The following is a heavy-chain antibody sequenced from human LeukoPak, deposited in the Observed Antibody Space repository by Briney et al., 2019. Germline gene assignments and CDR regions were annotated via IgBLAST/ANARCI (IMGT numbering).Heavy chain of an antibody. CDR2: INTRGRT. CDR3: GTSYDNKIAPFVL. Sequence: SETLSLTCTVSGGSISSYQWSWIRQPPGKGLEWIGYINTRGRTNYNPSLKSRVTFSVDTSRDQFSLKLSSVTGADTAVYYCGTSYDNKIAPFVLWGQGALVTVSS. V-gene: IGHV4-4*09. CDR1: GGSISSYQ. J-gene: IGHJ4*02. D-gene: IGHD3-9*01.